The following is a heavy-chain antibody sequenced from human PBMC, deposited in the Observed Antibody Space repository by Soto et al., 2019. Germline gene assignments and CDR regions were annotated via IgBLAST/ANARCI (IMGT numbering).Heavy chain of an antibody. CDR1: GFSLSTSGVG. CDR3: AHNSLGIAAAGTGNWCDP. J-gene: IGHJ5*02. CDR2: IYWNDDK. Sequence: QITLKESGPTLVKPTQTLTLTCTFSGFSLSTSGVGVGWIRQPPGKALEWLALIYWNDDKRYSPSLKSRLTITKDTSKNQVVLTMTNMDPVDTATYYCAHNSLGIAAAGTGNWCDPWGQGTLVTVSS. V-gene: IGHV2-5*01. D-gene: IGHD6-13*01.